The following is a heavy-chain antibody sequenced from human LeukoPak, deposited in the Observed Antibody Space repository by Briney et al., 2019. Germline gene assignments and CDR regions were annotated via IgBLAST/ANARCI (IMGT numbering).Heavy chain of an antibody. CDR2: INTDGSIT. J-gene: IGHJ5*02. CDR1: GFTFSTYL. CDR3: ASLGTLVP. Sequence: GGSLRLSCAASGFTFSTYLMHWVRQAPGKGLVWVSRINTDGSITTYADSVKGRFTISRDSAKNTLYLQMNSLRDEDTAVYYCASLGTLVPWGQGTLVTVSS. D-gene: IGHD3-9*01. V-gene: IGHV3-74*01.